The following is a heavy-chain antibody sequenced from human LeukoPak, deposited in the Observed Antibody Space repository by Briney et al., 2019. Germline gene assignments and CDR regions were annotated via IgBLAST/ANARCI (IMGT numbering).Heavy chain of an antibody. CDR1: GSSITSVSHH. D-gene: IGHD3-16*01. CDR3: ARRWGNIVGVTYEY. Sequence: PSETLSLTCTISGSSITSVSHHWGWIRQPPGKGLEWIGDIYYTGSTYYSPSLRSRVTMSVHTSENQFSPRLNSVTAVDTAVYYCARRWGNIVGVTYEYWGQGTLVTVSS. V-gene: IGHV4-39*01. J-gene: IGHJ4*02. CDR2: IYYTGST.